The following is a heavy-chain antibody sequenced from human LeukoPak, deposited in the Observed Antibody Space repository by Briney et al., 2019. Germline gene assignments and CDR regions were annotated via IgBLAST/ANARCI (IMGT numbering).Heavy chain of an antibody. V-gene: IGHV3-53*01. J-gene: IGHJ4*02. CDR3: ARGNGSGWPLDK. CDR2: LFSGGST. D-gene: IGHD6-19*01. Sequence: GGSVTLLCAVCGFPVSSNFMIWLRQAPGEGLQAFSILFSGGSTDYAVSVRGRFSISRDSSQHTVSLQVNSQSVRDTPIYLCARGNGSGWPLDKWGQGTLVTVSS. CDR1: GFPVSSNF.